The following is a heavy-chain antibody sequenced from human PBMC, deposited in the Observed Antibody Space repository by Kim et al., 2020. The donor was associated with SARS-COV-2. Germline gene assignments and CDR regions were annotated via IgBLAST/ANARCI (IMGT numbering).Heavy chain of an antibody. D-gene: IGHD3-16*01. CDR3: AIRKGGTSRDY. J-gene: IGHJ4*02. CDR2: T. Sequence: TNYNPSLKSRVTISVDKSKNQFSLKLSSVTAADTAVYYCAIRKGGTSRDYWGQGTLVTVSS. V-gene: IGHV4-4*02.